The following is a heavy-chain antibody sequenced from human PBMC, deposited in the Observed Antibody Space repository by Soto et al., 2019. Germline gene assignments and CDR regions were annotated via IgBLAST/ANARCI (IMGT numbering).Heavy chain of an antibody. J-gene: IGHJ3*02. D-gene: IGHD3-9*01. CDR3: TTVLGAKVLRYFDWSPGPSDAFDI. Sequence: GGSLRLSCAASGFTFSNAWMSWVRQAPGKGLEWVGRIKSKTDGGTTDYAAPVKGRFTISRDDSKNTLYLQMNSLKTEDTAVYYCTTVLGAKVLRYFDWSPGPSDAFDIWGQGTMVTVSS. CDR2: IKSKTDGGTT. CDR1: GFTFSNAW. V-gene: IGHV3-15*01.